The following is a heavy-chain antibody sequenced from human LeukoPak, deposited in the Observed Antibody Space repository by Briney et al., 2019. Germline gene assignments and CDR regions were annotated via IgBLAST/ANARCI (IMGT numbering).Heavy chain of an antibody. CDR3: AKAPVTTCSGAYCYPFDY. CDR2: ISVSGNT. CDR1: GGTFSSYA. Sequence: SCKASGGTFSSYAMSWVRQGPGKGLEWFSAISVSGNTYHADSVKGRFTISRDSSKNTLFLQMNSLRAGDAAVYYCAKAPVTTCSGAYCYPFDYWSQGTLVTVSS. D-gene: IGHD2-15*01. V-gene: IGHV3-23*01. J-gene: IGHJ4*02.